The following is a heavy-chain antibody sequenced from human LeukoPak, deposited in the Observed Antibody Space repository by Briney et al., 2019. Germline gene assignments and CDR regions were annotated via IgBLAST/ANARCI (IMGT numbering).Heavy chain of an antibody. D-gene: IGHD3-22*01. CDR3: AHRQDDSPPICV. V-gene: IGHV2-5*01. J-gene: IGHJ6*02. CDR2: IYWNDDK. Sequence: SGPTLVKPTQTLTLTCTFSGLSLSTHGVGVGWIRQPPGKALEWLALIYWNDDKRYSPSLKSRLTITKDTSTNQVVLTMTNMDPVDTATYYCAHRQDDSPPICVWGQGTTVTVSS. CDR1: GLSLSTHGVG.